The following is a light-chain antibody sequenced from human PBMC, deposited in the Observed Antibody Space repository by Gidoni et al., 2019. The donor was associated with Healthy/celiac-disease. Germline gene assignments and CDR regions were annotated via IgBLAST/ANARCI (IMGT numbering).Light chain of an antibody. CDR1: QSVSSSY. V-gene: IGKV3-20*01. CDR3: QQYGSSPPWT. J-gene: IGKJ1*01. CDR2: GAS. Sequence: EIVLTQSPGTLSLSPGERATLSCRASQSVSSSYLAWYQQKPGQAPRLLIYGASSRATSIPERFSGSSSGTDFTLTISRLEPEDFAVYYCQQYGSSPPWTFGQGTKVEIK.